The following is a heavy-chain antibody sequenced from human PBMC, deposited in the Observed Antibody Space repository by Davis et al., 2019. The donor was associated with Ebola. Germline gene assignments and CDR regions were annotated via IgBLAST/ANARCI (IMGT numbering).Heavy chain of an antibody. CDR2: IKDDGSET. J-gene: IGHJ4*02. Sequence: GESLKISCAASGFTFGDHWMTWVRQAPGKGLEWVANIKDDGSETDYVDSVKGRFTISRDNSKNTLYLQMNSLRAEDTAVYYCAKDRGDIVANDLWVYWGQGTLVTVSS. CDR3: AKDRGDIVANDLWVY. CDR1: GFTFGDHW. V-gene: IGHV3-7*03. D-gene: IGHD5-12*01.